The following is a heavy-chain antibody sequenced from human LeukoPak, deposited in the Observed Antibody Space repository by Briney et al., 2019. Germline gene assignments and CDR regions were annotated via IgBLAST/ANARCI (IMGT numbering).Heavy chain of an antibody. CDR3: ASSSKGGYSRDAFDI. V-gene: IGHV1-2*02. D-gene: IGHD6-13*01. CDR1: GYTFTGYY. J-gene: IGHJ3*02. CDR2: INPNSGGI. Sequence: ASVKVSRKASGYTFTGYYMHWVRQAPGQGLEWMGWINPNSGGINYAQKFQGRVTMTRDTSISTAYMELSRLRSDDTAVYYCASSSKGGYSRDAFDIWGQGTMVTVSS.